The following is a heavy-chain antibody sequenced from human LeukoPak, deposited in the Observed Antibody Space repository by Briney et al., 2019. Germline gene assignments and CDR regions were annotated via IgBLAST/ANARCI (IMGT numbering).Heavy chain of an antibody. Sequence: ASVKVSCKASGGTFSTYAITWVRQAPGQGLEWMGGIIPISGKANYAQKFQGRVTMTTDTATSTSYMEVRSPRFDDTAVYYCARVGHCSGGSCYKPGDAFDIWGQGTMVTVSS. V-gene: IGHV1-69*05. J-gene: IGHJ3*02. CDR2: IIPISGKA. CDR3: ARVGHCSGGSCYKPGDAFDI. D-gene: IGHD2-15*01. CDR1: GGTFSTYA.